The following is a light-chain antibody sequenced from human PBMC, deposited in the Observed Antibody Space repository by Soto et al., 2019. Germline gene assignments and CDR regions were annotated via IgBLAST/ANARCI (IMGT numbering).Light chain of an antibody. CDR2: EVT. J-gene: IGLJ1*01. V-gene: IGLV2-23*02. CDR3: CSYAGSSTSLV. CDR1: SRDIGTSNL. Sequence: QSVLTQPASVSGSPGQSITISCTGTSRDIGTSNLVSWYQQYPGKAPKLMIYEVTKRPSGISYRFSGSKSGNTASLTISGLQAEDEADYYCCSYAGSSTSLVFGTGTKVTVL.